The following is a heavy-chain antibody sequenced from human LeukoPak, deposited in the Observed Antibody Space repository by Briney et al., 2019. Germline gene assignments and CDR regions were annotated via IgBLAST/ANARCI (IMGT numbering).Heavy chain of an antibody. CDR2: INHSGST. CDR1: GGSFSGYY. Sequence: PSETLSLTCAVYGGSFSGYYWSWIRQPPGKGLEWIGEINHSGSTNYSPSLKSRVTISVDTSKNQFSLKLSSVTAADTAVYYCARGRAYYSSGWYYFDYWGQGTLVTVSS. CDR3: ARGRAYYSSGWYYFDY. V-gene: IGHV4-34*01. D-gene: IGHD6-19*01. J-gene: IGHJ4*02.